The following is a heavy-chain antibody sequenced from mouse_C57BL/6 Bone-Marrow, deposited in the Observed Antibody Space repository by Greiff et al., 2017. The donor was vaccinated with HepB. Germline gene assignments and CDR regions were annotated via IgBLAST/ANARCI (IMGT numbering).Heavy chain of an antibody. CDR2: IYPRSGNT. V-gene: IGHV1-81*01. Sequence: VQLQQSGAELARPGASVKLSCKASGYTFTSSGISWVKQRTGQGLEWIGEIYPRSGNTYYNEKFKGKATLTADKSSSTAYMELRSLTSEDSAVYFCARGDPPSYWYCDVWGTGTTVTVSS. D-gene: IGHD3-3*01. J-gene: IGHJ1*03. CDR3: ARGDPPSYWYCDV. CDR1: GYTFTSSG.